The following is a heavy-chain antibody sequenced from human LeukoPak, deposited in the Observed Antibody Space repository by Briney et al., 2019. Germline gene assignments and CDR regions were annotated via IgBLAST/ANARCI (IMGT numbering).Heavy chain of an antibody. J-gene: IGHJ6*02. CDR2: VSYDGTTK. CDR3: AKDAEGWAIYYYAMDV. V-gene: IGHV3-30*18. D-gene: IGHD6-19*01. CDR1: GFTFSNYG. Sequence: GGSLRLSCAASGFTFSNYGVHWVRQAPGKGLEWVAVVSYDGTTKYYADSVKGRFTISRDNSKNTLYLQMDSLRAEDTAVYYCAKDAEGWAIYYYAMDVWGQGTTVTVSS.